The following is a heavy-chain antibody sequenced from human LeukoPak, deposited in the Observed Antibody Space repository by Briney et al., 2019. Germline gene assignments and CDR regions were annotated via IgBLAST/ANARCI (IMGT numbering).Heavy chain of an antibody. Sequence: SETLSLTCTVSGGSINSYYGSWIRQPPGKGLEWIGYIYYSGSTNYNPSLKSRVTISVDTSKNQFSLKLSSVTAADTAVYYCARAPEAGATTYDYWGQGTLVTVSS. J-gene: IGHJ4*02. D-gene: IGHD1-26*01. CDR2: IYYSGST. CDR3: ARAPEAGATTYDY. V-gene: IGHV4-59*01. CDR1: GGSINSYY.